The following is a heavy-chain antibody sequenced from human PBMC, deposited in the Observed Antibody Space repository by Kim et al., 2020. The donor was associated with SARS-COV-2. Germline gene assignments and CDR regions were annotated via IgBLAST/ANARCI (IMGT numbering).Heavy chain of an antibody. CDR2: TWYDGNNK. D-gene: IGHD6-13*01. Sequence: GGSLRLSCAASGFIFRNYGMQWVRQAPGKGLEWVALTWYDGNNKYYGGSVKGRFIISRDNSKNSLYLQMNSLRPEDTAVYYCARNREAAGSRSHNHYHMDVWGQGTTVTVSS. CDR3: ARNREAAGSRSHNHYHMDV. V-gene: IGHV3-33*01. CDR1: GFIFRNYG. J-gene: IGHJ6*02.